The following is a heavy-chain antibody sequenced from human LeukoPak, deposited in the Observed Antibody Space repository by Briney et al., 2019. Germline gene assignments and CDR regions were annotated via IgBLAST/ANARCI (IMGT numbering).Heavy chain of an antibody. D-gene: IGHD2-15*01. Sequence: GGSLRLSCAASGFTFSSYWMSWVRQAPGKGLEWVANIKQDGSEKYYVDSVKGRFTISRDNAKNSLYLQINSLRAEDTAVYYCARYCSGGSCTYYYYGMDVWGKGTTVTVSS. V-gene: IGHV3-7*03. CDR1: GFTFSSYW. CDR2: IKQDGSEK. CDR3: ARYCSGGSCTYYYYGMDV. J-gene: IGHJ6*04.